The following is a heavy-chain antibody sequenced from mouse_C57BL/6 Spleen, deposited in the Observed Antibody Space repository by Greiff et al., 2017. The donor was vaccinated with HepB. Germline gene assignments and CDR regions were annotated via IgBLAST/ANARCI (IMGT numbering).Heavy chain of an antibody. CDR1: GYSFTDYN. V-gene: IGHV1-39*01. Sequence: EVQLKESGPELVKPGASVTISCKASGYSFTDYNMNWVKQSNGKSLEWIGVINPNYGTTSYNQKFKGKATLTVDQSSSTAYMQLNSLTSEDSAVYYCARGGAQATYYAMDYWGQGTSVTVSS. J-gene: IGHJ4*01. CDR2: INPNYGTT. CDR3: ARGGAQATYYAMDY. D-gene: IGHD3-2*02.